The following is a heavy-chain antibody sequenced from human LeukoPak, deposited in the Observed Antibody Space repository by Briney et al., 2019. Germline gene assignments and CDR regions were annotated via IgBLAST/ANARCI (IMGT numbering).Heavy chain of an antibody. D-gene: IGHD2-21*02. CDR1: GGSISSSSYY. CDR2: SNNSGST. V-gene: IGHV4-39*07. CDR3: ARGSSNKLVTAISDYFDY. J-gene: IGHJ4*02. Sequence: KPSETLSLTCTVPGGSISSSSYYWGWIRQPPGKGLEWIGNSNNSGSTYYNPSLQSRVTISVDTSKNQFSLKLSSVTAADTAVYYCARGSSNKLVTAISDYFDYWGQGTLVTVSS.